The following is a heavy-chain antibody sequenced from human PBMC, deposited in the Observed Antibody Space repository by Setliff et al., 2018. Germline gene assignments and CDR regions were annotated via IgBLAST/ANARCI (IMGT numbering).Heavy chain of an antibody. V-gene: IGHV4-30-2*01. CDR1: GGSISSGGYS. CDR2: IYHSGST. J-gene: IGHJ6*02. D-gene: IGHD2-21*02. CDR3: ARYCGGDCYSDVHYYYGMDV. Sequence: SETLSLTCAVSGGSISSGGYSWSWIRQPPGKGLGWIGYIYHSGSTYYNPSLKSRVTISVDRSKNQFSLKLSSVTAADTAVYYCARYCGGDCYSDVHYYYGMDVWGQGTTVTVSS.